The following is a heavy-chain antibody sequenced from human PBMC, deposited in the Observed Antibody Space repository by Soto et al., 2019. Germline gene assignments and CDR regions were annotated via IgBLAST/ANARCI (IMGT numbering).Heavy chain of an antibody. CDR1: GFTFSDYA. D-gene: IGHD1-1*01. CDR2: ISDDGSNE. V-gene: IGHV3-30*18. CDR3: AKELRPAYRTGWLAH. Sequence: QVQLVESGGGVVQPGRSLRLSCAASGFTFSDYAIPWVRQAPGKGLEWVAVISDDGSNEYYVASVKGRFTISRDNSKNTVYLQMNSMRGEDTAVYYCAKELRPAYRTGWLAHWGQGTLVTVSS. J-gene: IGHJ5*02.